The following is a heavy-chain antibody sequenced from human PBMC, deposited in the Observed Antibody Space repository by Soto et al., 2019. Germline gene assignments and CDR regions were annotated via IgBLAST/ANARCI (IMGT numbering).Heavy chain of an antibody. CDR1: AFTLSKFV. CDR2: TSNDGSNT. J-gene: IGHJ6*02. CDR3: ARGNLDV. Sequence: GGSLRLSCAASAFTLSKFVMHWVRQAPGRGLEWVAVTSNDGSNTFYADSVKGRFTISRDNSKNTVYPQMNSLRTEDTAVYYCARGNLDVWGQGTTVTVSS. V-gene: IGHV3-30-3*01. D-gene: IGHD1-7*01.